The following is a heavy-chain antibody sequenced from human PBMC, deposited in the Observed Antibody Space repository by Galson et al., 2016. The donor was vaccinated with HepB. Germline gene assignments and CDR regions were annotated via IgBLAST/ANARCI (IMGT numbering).Heavy chain of an antibody. CDR1: GFTFRNYA. J-gene: IGHJ4*02. V-gene: IGHV3-23*01. Sequence: SLRLSCAASGFTFRNYASSWVRRAPGKGLEWVSHIDGPTPHTHYADSVRGRFSIYRDNSRDTLYLQMDSLTAEDSAIYYCTTWLSHHFDYWGQGTRVTVSS. D-gene: IGHD6-19*01. CDR3: TTWLSHHFDY. CDR2: IDGPTPHT.